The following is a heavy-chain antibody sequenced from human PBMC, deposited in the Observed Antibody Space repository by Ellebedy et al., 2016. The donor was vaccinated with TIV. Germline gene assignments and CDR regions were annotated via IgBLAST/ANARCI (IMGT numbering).Heavy chain of an antibody. CDR3: ARNFRVGSMNYFDS. V-gene: IGHV3-48*02. D-gene: IGHD1-26*01. J-gene: IGHJ4*02. CDR1: GFTFTAYS. Sequence: PGGSLRLSCATSGFTFTAYSLNWVRQAPGKGLEWLSYIDRTGTIIYYADSVKGRFTTSTDTAKNSPFLQMNSLRDEDAAVYYCARNFRVGSMNYFDSWGQGTLVAVSS. CDR2: IDRTGTII.